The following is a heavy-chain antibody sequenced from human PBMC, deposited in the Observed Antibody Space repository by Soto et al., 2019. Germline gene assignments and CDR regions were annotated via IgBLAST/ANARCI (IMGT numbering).Heavy chain of an antibody. Sequence: PSETLSLTCAVCGGSISSSEWWTWVRQPPGKGLEWVGEISHSGSTNYKPSLESRVTMSVDKSTNHFSLNLRSVTAADTAFYYCASRSASGPYWGQGILVTVSS. CDR1: GGSISSSEW. V-gene: IGHV4-4*02. D-gene: IGHD6-13*01. J-gene: IGHJ4*02. CDR2: ISHSGST. CDR3: ASRSASGPY.